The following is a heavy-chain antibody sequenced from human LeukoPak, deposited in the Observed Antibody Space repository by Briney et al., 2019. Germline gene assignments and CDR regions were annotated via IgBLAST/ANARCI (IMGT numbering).Heavy chain of an antibody. J-gene: IGHJ4*02. Sequence: PGGSLRLSCAASGLTFTSYGMTWVRQAPGKGLEEVSSISGSGSDTYYADSVKGRFTISRDNSKNTLYVQMVSLRAEDTAIYYCAGSSGWWAHDYWGQGTLVTVSS. CDR3: AGSSGWWAHDY. CDR1: GLTFTSYG. D-gene: IGHD6-19*01. V-gene: IGHV3-23*01. CDR2: ISGSGSDT.